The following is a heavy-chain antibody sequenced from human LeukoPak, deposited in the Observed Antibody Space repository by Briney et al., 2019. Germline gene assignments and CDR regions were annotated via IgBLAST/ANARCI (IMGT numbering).Heavy chain of an antibody. CDR3: AGGGGWYIDY. Sequence: GGSLRLSCAASGLTFSSNWMNWVRQAPGQGLEWVANIKQDGSAKNYVDSVRGRFTISRDNAQNSLYLQMNSLRAEDTAVYYCAGGGGWYIDYWGQGTLVTVSS. D-gene: IGHD6-19*01. V-gene: IGHV3-7*04. CDR1: GLTFSSNW. J-gene: IGHJ4*02. CDR2: IKQDGSAK.